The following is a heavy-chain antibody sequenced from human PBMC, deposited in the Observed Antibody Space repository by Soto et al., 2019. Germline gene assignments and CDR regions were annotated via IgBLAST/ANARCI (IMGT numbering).Heavy chain of an antibody. CDR2: INAGNGNT. J-gene: IGHJ3*02. CDR3: ARHVAGIGAFDI. CDR1: GYTFTSYA. V-gene: IGHV1-3*01. D-gene: IGHD6-13*01. Sequence: ASVKVSCKASGYTFTSYAMHWVRQAPGQRLEWMGWINAGNGNTKYSQKFQGRVTITRGTSASTAYMELSSLRSEDTAVYYCARHVAGIGAFDIWGQGTMVTVSS.